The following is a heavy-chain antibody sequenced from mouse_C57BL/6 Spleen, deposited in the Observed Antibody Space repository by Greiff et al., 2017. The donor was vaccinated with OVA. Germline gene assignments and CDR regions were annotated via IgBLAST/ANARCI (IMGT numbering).Heavy chain of an antibody. Sequence: EVKLMESGGGLVQPKGSLKLSCAASGFSFNTYAMNWVRQAPGKGLEWVARIRSKSNNYATYYADSVKDRFTISRDDSESMLYLQMNNLKTEDTAMYYCVRQGVYYGSSYRYFDVWGTGTTVTVSS. CDR1: GFSFNTYA. D-gene: IGHD1-1*01. J-gene: IGHJ1*03. CDR2: IRSKSNNYAT. CDR3: VRQGVYYGSSYRYFDV. V-gene: IGHV10-1*01.